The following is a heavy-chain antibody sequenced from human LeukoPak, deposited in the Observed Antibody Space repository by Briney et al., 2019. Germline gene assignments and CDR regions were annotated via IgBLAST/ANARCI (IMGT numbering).Heavy chain of an antibody. CDR2: IYYSGST. J-gene: IGHJ4*02. CDR1: GGSISRYY. CDR3: ARASGDRGFDY. Sequence: SETLSLTCAVSGGSISRYYWSWIRQPPGKGLEWIGYIYYSGSTNYNPSLKSRLTISVDTSKNQFSLKLSSVTAADTAVYYCARASGDRGFDYWGQGTLVTVSS. V-gene: IGHV4-59*01. D-gene: IGHD7-27*01.